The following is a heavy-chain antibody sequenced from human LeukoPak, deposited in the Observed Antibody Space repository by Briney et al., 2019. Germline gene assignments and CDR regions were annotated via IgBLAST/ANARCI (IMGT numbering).Heavy chain of an antibody. CDR2: ISSSGSTI. CDR3: ATIPGLAGRYFDY. CDR1: GFTFSDYY. J-gene: IGHJ4*02. D-gene: IGHD2-21*01. V-gene: IGHV3-11*01. Sequence: GGSLRLSCAASGFTFSDYYMSWIRQAPGKGLEWVSYISSSGSTIYYADSVRGRFTISRDNAKNSLYLQMNSLRAEDTAVYYCATIPGLAGRYFDYWGQGTLVTVSS.